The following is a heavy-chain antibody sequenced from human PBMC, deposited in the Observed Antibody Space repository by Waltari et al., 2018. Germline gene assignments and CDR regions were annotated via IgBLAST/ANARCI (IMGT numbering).Heavy chain of an antibody. CDR1: GGSLRGYY. J-gene: IGHJ4*02. CDR2: ITHSGST. V-gene: IGHV4-34*01. CDR3: AGSRDFDY. Sequence: QVPLQQWGAGLLKPSATLSLTCPVYGGSLRGYYWSWIRQPPGKGLEWIGEITHSGSTNYNPSLKSRVTISVDTSKNQFSLKLSSVTAADTAVYYCAGSRDFDYWGQGTLVTVSS.